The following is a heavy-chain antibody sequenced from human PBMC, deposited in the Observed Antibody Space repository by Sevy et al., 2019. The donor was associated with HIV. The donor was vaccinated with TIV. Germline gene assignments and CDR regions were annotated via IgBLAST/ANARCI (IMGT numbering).Heavy chain of an antibody. Sequence: ASVKVSCKASGYTFTGYYMHWVRQAPGLGLEWMGWINPNSGCTKDPQKFQGRVTMTRETSISTAYMELSRLKSDDTAVYYCTRGPSGFSGSDLAYWGQGTLVTVSS. CDR3: TRGPSGFSGSDLAY. V-gene: IGHV1-2*02. CDR2: INPNSGCT. J-gene: IGHJ4*02. CDR1: GYTFTGYY. D-gene: IGHD3-22*01.